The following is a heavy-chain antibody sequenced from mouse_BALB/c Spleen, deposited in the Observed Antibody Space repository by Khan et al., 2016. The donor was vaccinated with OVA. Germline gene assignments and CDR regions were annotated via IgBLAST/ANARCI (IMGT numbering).Heavy chain of an antibody. V-gene: IGHV5-6*01. CDR3: TRLAYYYDSEGFAY. Sequence: EVELVESGGDLVKPGGSLKLSCTASGFTFSTYGMSWVRQAPDKRLEWVATVSTGGSYTYYPDSVKGRFTIYRDNAKNTLYLQMSGLRYEDTAMLYCTRLAYYYDSEGFAYWGQGTLVTVSA. CDR2: VSTGGSYT. D-gene: IGHD1-1*01. CDR1: GFTFSTYG. J-gene: IGHJ3*01.